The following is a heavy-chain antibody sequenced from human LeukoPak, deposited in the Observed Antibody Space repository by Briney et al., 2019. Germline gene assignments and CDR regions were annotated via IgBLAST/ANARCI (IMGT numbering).Heavy chain of an antibody. CDR1: GYNINGYA. D-gene: IGHD5-12*01. V-gene: IGHV7-4-1*02. Sequence: ASVKVSCKASGYNINGYAMNWVRQAPGQGLEWMGLINTNTGNPTYAQGFTGRFVFSLDISVSTAYLHISSLKSEDTAVYYCARGHGGYDYAFWGQGTQVTVSS. J-gene: IGHJ4*02. CDR3: ARGHGGYDYAF. CDR2: INTNTGNP.